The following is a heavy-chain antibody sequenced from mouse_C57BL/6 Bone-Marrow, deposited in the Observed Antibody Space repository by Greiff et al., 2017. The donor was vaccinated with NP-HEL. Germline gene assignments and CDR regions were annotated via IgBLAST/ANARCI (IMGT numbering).Heavy chain of an antibody. CDR1: GFTFSSYA. Sequence: DVKLVESGGGLVKPGGSLKLSCAASGFTFSSYAMSWVRQTPEKRLEWVATISDGGSYTYYPDNVKGRFTISRDNAKNNLYLQMSHLKSEDTAMYYCASQFITTAPWYFDVWGTGTTVTVSS. V-gene: IGHV5-4*03. J-gene: IGHJ1*03. D-gene: IGHD1-1*01. CDR2: ISDGGSYT. CDR3: ASQFITTAPWYFDV.